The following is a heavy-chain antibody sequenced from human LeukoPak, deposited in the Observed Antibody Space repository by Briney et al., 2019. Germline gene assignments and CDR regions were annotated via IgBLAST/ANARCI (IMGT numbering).Heavy chain of an antibody. CDR1: GYTFTSYY. Sequence: ASVNVSFKASGYTFTSYYMHWVRQAPGQGLEWMGIINPSGGSTSYAQKFQGRVTMTRDTSTSTVYMELSSLRSEDTAVYYCARASIEDGSGSYYVDYWGQGTLVTVSS. D-gene: IGHD3-10*01. CDR2: INPSGGST. V-gene: IGHV1-46*01. CDR3: ARASIEDGSGSYYVDY. J-gene: IGHJ4*02.